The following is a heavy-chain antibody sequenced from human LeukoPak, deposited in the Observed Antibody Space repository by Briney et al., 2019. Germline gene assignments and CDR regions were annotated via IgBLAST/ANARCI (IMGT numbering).Heavy chain of an antibody. CDR2: MNPNSGNT. CDR3: ARAPYGSGSYYSTSYYFDF. CDR1: GYTFTSYD. Sequence: ASVKVSCKASGYTFTSYDINWVRQATGQGLEWMGWMNPNSGNTGYAQKFQGRVTMTRNTSISTAYMELSSPRSEDTAMYYCARAPYGSGSYYSTSYYFDFWSQGTLVTVSS. J-gene: IGHJ4*02. D-gene: IGHD3-10*01. V-gene: IGHV1-8*01.